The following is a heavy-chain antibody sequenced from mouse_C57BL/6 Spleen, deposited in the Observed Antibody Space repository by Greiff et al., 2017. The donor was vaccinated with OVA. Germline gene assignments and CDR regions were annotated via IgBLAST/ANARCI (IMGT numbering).Heavy chain of an antibody. Sequence: QVQLQQPGAELVKPGASVKLSCKASGYTFTSYWMQWVKQRPGQGLEWIGEIDPSDSYTNYNQKFKGKATLTVDTSSSTAYMQLSSLTSEDSAVYYCARRTENYYGSSFDYWGKGTTLTVSS. J-gene: IGHJ2*01. CDR1: GYTFTSYW. V-gene: IGHV1-50*01. D-gene: IGHD1-1*01. CDR3: ARRTENYYGSSFDY. CDR2: IDPSDSYT.